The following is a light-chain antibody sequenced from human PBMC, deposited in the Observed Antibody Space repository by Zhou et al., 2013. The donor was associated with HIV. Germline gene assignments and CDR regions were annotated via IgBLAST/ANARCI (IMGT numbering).Light chain of an antibody. CDR3: QQYGSSPKT. CDR1: QSVSSSY. V-gene: IGKV3-20*01. J-gene: IGKJ2*01. Sequence: PRERATLSCRASQSVSSSYLAWYQQKPGQAPRLLIYGASSRASGIPDRFSGSGSGTDFTLTISGLEPEDFAVYYCQQYGSSPKTFGQGTKLEMK. CDR2: GAS.